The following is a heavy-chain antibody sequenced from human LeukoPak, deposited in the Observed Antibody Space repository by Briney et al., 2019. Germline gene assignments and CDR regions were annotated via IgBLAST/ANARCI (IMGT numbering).Heavy chain of an antibody. D-gene: IGHD3-10*01. CDR3: ARGLYGSGSYY. CDR1: GVSLSRGDYY. V-gene: IGHV4-30-4*01. CDR2: IYYSGTT. J-gene: IGHJ4*02. Sequence: SETLSLTCTVSGVSLSRGDYYSSWIRQPPGKGLEWIGYIYYSGTTYYNPSLKSRVTISVDTSKNQFSLKLTSVTAADTAVYFCARGLYGSGSYYWGEGTLVTVSS.